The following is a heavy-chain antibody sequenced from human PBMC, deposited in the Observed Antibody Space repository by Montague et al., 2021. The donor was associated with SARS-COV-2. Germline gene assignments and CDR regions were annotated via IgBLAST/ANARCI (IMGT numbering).Heavy chain of an antibody. CDR2: IYHSGSA. J-gene: IGHJ4*02. V-gene: IGHV4-4*02. Sequence: SETLSLTCAVSGGSVTTSTWWSWVRQPPGQGLEWIGEIYHSGSASYNPSLRRRVTLSIDKSKSHFSLRLTSVTAADTAIYYCASPSSSWSREFDYWGQGILVTVSS. CDR3: ASPSSSWSREFDY. CDR1: GGSVTTSTW. D-gene: IGHD6-13*01.